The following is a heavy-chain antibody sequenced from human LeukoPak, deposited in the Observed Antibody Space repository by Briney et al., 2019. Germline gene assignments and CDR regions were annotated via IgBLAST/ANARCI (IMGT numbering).Heavy chain of an antibody. CDR3: ARDRGGYSTDLDW. V-gene: IGHV3-23*01. Sequence: GGSLRLSCAASGFTFSAYSMNWVRQAPGKGPEWASTIDGSGTRTFYALSFNGRFIISRDNSMNTLYLQMDGLRAEDTAVYYCARDRGGYSTDLDWWGQGALVTVSS. J-gene: IGHJ4*02. D-gene: IGHD5-12*01. CDR1: GFTFSAYS. CDR2: IDGSGTRT.